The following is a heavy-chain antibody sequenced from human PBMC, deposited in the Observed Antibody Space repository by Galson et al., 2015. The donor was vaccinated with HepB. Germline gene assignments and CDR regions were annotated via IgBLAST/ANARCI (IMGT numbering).Heavy chain of an antibody. J-gene: IGHJ4*02. D-gene: IGHD6-13*01. V-gene: IGHV3-33*01. CDR3: AREAAIAAPAAFDN. Sequence: SLRLSCAASGFIFSRHGMHWVRQAPGKGLEWVALIWSDGTKQLYGDSVKGRFTISRDNSKNTLYLQMNNLRADVTAVYYCAREAAIAAPAAFDNWGQGALVTVSS. CDR2: IWSDGTKQ. CDR1: GFIFSRHG.